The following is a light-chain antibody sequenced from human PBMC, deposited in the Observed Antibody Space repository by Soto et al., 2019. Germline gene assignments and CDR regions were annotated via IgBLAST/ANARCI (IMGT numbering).Light chain of an antibody. CDR1: QSVSYY. J-gene: IGKJ5*01. CDR3: HQRQYWPPIT. V-gene: IGKV3-11*01. CDR2: GAS. Sequence: VLTQSPGTLSLSPGERATLSCRASQSVSYYLAWYQQKPGQAPRLLIYGASNRATGIPDRFSGSGSGTDFTLTISRLEPEDFAVYYCHQRQYWPPITFGQGTRLEIK.